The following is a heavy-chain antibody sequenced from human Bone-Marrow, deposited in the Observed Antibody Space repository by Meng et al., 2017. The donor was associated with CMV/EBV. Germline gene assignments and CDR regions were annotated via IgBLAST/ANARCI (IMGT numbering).Heavy chain of an antibody. CDR1: GFTFSSYA. V-gene: IGHV3-30-3*01. Sequence: GGSLRLSCAASGFTFSSYAMHWVRQAPGKGLEWVAVISYDGSNKYYADSVKGRFTISRDNSKNTLYLQMNSLRAEDTAVYYCARDYGPPTVVKYYFDYWAQGTLATFPS. D-gene: IGHD4-23*01. CDR3: ARDYGPPTVVKYYFDY. J-gene: IGHJ4*02. CDR2: ISYDGSNK.